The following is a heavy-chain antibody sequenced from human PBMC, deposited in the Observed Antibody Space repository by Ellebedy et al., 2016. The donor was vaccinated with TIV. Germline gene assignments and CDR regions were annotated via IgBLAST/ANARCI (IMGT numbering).Heavy chain of an antibody. CDR2: IYYSGST. J-gene: IGHJ3*02. CDR1: GGSISSYY. D-gene: IGHD5-24*01. V-gene: IGHV4-59*01. CDR3: ASRDGYNYAFDI. Sequence: SETLSLTXTVSGGSISSYYWSWIRQPPGKGLEWIGYIYYSGSTNYNPSLKSRVTISVDTSKNQFSLKLSSVTAADTAVYYCASRDGYNYAFDIWGQGTMVTVSS.